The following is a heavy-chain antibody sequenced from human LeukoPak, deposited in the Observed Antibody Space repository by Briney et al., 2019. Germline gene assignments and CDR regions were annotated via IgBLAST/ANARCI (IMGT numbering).Heavy chain of an antibody. CDR3: ARVTDYSNYVSAFDI. CDR2: ISSSSSYI. V-gene: IGHV3-21*01. Sequence: GGSLRPSCAASGFTFSSYSMNWVRQAPGKGLEWVSSISSSSSYIYYADSVKGRFTISRDNAKNSLYLQMNSLRAEDTAVYYCARVTDYSNYVSAFDIWGQGTMVTVSS. CDR1: GFTFSSYS. J-gene: IGHJ3*02. D-gene: IGHD4-4*01.